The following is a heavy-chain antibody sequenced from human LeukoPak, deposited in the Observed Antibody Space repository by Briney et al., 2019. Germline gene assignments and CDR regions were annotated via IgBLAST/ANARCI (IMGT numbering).Heavy chain of an antibody. D-gene: IGHD4-17*01. Sequence: GGSLKLSCAASGFTFSGSAMHWVPQASGKGLEGVGRIRSKANSYATAYAASVKGRFTISRDDSKNTAYLQMNSLKTEDTAVYYCTSHDYGDYPFDYWGQGTLVTVSS. CDR2: IRSKANSYAT. J-gene: IGHJ4*02. CDR3: TSHDYGDYPFDY. V-gene: IGHV3-73*01. CDR1: GFTFSGSA.